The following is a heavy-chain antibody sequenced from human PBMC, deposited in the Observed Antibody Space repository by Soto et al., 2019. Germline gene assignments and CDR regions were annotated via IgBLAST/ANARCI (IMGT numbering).Heavy chain of an antibody. CDR3: ARDCSSTSCYRWFDP. V-gene: IGHV1-69*13. CDR2: MIPIFGTA. Sequence: SVKGSCKASGGTFSSYAISWVRQAPGQGLEWMGGMIPIFGTADYAQKFEGRVTITADVSTSTACMELSSLRSEDTAVYYCARDCSSTSCYRWFDPWGQRTLVTSPQ. D-gene: IGHD2-2*01. J-gene: IGHJ5*02. CDR1: GGTFSSYA.